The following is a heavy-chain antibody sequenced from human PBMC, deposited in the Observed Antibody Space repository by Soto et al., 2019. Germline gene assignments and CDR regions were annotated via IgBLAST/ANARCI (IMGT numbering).Heavy chain of an antibody. CDR2: ISGSGGNP. J-gene: IGHJ4*02. CDR3: AKDNKHWNDDGY. CDR1: GFSVSIYA. D-gene: IGHD1-1*01. V-gene: IGHV3-23*01. Sequence: PGGSLRLSCAASGFSVSIYAMSWVRQAPGKGLVWVSAISGSGGNPYFADSVKGRFTLSRDNSKNTLYLQMNRLRAEDTAVYYCAKDNKHWNDDGYWGQGTLVTVSS.